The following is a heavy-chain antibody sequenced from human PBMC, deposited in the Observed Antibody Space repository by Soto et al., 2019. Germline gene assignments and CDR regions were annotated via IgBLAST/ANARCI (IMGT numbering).Heavy chain of an antibody. V-gene: IGHV4-30-4*01. Sequence: SETLSLTCTVSGVSTTSNDYYWSWIRQPPGKGLEWIAYKHISGGTYYNPSLRSRVTTSIDTSKNQFTLHLTSMTAADAAVYYCARIGTILDIVTNNWFDPWGQGTLVTVSS. CDR1: GVSTTSNDYY. D-gene: IGHD3-3*01. CDR3: ARIGTILDIVTNNWFDP. J-gene: IGHJ5*02. CDR2: KHISGGT.